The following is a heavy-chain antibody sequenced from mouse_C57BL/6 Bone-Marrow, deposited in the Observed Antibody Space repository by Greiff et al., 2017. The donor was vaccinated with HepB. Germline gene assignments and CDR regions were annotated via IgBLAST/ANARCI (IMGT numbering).Heavy chain of an antibody. CDR1: GYTFTSYW. CDR3: ARRTTVVDY. CDR2: IYPGSGST. V-gene: IGHV1-55*01. D-gene: IGHD1-1*01. Sequence: QVHVKHPGAELVKPGASVKMSCKASGYTFTSYWITWVKQRPGQGLEWIGDIYPGSGSTNYNEKFKSKATLTVDTSSSTAYMQLSSLTSEDSAVYYCARRTTVVDYWGQGTTLTVSS. J-gene: IGHJ2*01.